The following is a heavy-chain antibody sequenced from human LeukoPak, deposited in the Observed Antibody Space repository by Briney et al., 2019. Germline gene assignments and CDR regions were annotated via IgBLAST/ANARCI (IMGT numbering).Heavy chain of an antibody. D-gene: IGHD3-22*01. J-gene: IGHJ3*02. V-gene: IGHV4-34*01. Sequence: PSETLSLTCAVYGGSFSGYYWSWIRQPPGKGLEWIGEINHSGSTNYNPSLKSRVTISVDTSKNQFSLKLSSVTAADTAVYYCARGGDYYYDSSGYYYGDAFDIWGQGTMVTVSS. CDR1: GGSFSGYY. CDR3: ARGGDYYYDSSGYYYGDAFDI. CDR2: INHSGST.